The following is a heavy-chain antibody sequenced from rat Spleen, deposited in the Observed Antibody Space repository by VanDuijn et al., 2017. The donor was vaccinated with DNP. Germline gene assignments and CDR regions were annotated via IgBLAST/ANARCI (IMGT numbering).Heavy chain of an antibody. Sequence: EVQLVESDGGLVQPGRSLKLSCAVSGFTFSDYYMAWVRQAPAKGLEWVATIIYDGGNTYYRDSVKGRFTISRDNAKSTLYLQMDSLRSEDTATYYCASRPPPTRGPFDYWGQGVMVTVSS. D-gene: IGHD1-4*01. V-gene: IGHV5-29*01. J-gene: IGHJ2*01. CDR1: GFTFSDYY. CDR3: ASRPPPTRGPFDY. CDR2: IIYDGGNT.